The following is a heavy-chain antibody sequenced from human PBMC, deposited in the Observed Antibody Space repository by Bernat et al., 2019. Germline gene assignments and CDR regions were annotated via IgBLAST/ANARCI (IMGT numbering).Heavy chain of an antibody. V-gene: IGHV3-23*01. CDR2: ISGSGGTK. Sequence: DVQLLESGGGLAQPGGPLRLSCVASGFTFSSYSMCWVRQVPGKGLEWGSIISGSGGTKYYADSVKGRFTISRDNSKNTLYLQMNSLRAEDTAVYYCAKEHYSCSGTSCSFSDYWGQGTLVTVSS. J-gene: IGHJ4*02. D-gene: IGHD2-2*01. CDR3: AKEHYSCSGTSCSFSDY. CDR1: GFTFSSYS.